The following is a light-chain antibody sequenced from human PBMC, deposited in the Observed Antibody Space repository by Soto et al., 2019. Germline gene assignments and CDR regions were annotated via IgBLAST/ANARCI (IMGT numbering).Light chain of an antibody. Sequence: DIQMTQSPSSLSASVGDRVTLTCRASQDIRNDLGWYQQKPGEAPKRLIYAASSLQRGVPSRFSGTGSGTEFTLTSSSLQPEDFATYYCLQDTTFPWTFGQGTKVDIK. CDR2: AAS. J-gene: IGKJ1*01. CDR1: QDIRND. V-gene: IGKV1-17*01. CDR3: LQDTTFPWT.